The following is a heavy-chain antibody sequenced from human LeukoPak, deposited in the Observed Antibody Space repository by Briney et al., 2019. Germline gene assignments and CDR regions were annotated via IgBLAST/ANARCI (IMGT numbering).Heavy chain of an antibody. D-gene: IGHD5-24*01. CDR2: IFYSGST. V-gene: IGHV4-39*07. J-gene: IGHJ4*02. Sequence: PSETLSLTCTVSGGSISTSNYYWGWIRQPPGKGLEWIGNIFYSGSTNYNPSLKSRVTISVDTSKNQFSLKLSSVTAADTAVYYCARGEMATIPPYYWGQGTLVTVSS. CDR1: GGSISTSNYY. CDR3: ARGEMATIPPYY.